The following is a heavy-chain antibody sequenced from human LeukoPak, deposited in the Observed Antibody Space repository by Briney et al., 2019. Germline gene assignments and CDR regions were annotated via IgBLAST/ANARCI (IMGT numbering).Heavy chain of an antibody. D-gene: IGHD6-19*01. Sequence: SETLSLTCSVSGDSITDFYWSWIRQSPGKGLEYIGYIYHSGSTNYNPSLKSRVTISLDTSSNNFFLKMTSVSASDTAVYYCARRVGWPTTTYYYMGVWGKGTTVTIS. CDR1: GDSITDFY. CDR3: ARRVGWPTTTYYYMGV. J-gene: IGHJ6*03. CDR2: IYHSGST. V-gene: IGHV4-59*01.